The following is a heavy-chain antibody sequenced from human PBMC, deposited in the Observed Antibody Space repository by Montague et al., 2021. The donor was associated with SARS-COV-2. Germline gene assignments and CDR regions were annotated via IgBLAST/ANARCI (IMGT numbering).Heavy chain of an antibody. D-gene: IGHD3-22*01. CDR3: ARGDYYDSTGYYDY. Sequence: SETLSLTCTVSGGSISSYYRSWIRQPPGKGLEWIGYIYYSGSTNYNPSLKSRVTISVDTSKNQFSLKVRSVTAADTAVYYCARGDYYDSTGYYDYWGQGTLVTVSS. CDR2: IYYSGST. J-gene: IGHJ4*01. CDR1: GGSISSYY. V-gene: IGHV4-59*01.